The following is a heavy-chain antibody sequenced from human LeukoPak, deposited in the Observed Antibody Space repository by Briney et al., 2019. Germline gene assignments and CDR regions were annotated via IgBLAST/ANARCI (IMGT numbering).Heavy chain of an antibody. CDR2: IYSGGST. CDR3: AREKSGSYFPYYYGMDV. Sequence: SGGSLRLSCAASGFTVSSNYMSWVRQAPGKGLEWVSVIYSGGSTYYADSVKGRFTISRDNSKNTLYLQMNSLRAEDTAVYYCAREKSGSYFPYYYGMDVWGQGTTVTVSS. J-gene: IGHJ6*02. D-gene: IGHD1-26*01. CDR1: GFTVSSNY. V-gene: IGHV3-66*02.